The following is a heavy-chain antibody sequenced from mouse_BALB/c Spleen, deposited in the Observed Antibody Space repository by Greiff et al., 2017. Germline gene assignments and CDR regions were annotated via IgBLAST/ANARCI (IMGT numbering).Heavy chain of an antibody. CDR1: GYTFSSYW. V-gene: IGHV1-9*01. CDR2: ILPGSGST. CDR3: ARDYYGSSPSWFAY. Sequence: QVHVKQSGAELMKPGASVKISCKATGYTFSSYWIEWVKQRPGHGLEWIGEILPGSGSTNYNEKFKGKATFTADTSSNTAYMQLSSLTSEDSAVYYCARDYYGSSPSWFAYWGQGTLVTVSA. D-gene: IGHD1-1*01. J-gene: IGHJ3*01.